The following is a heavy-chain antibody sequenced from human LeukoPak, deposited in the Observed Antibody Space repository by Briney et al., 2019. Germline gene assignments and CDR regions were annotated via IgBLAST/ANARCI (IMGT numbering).Heavy chain of an antibody. J-gene: IGHJ1*01. V-gene: IGHV4-59*01. CDR2: IYYSGST. CDR1: GGSISSYY. Sequence: SETLSLTCTVSGGSISSYYWSWIRQPPGKGLEWIGYIYYSGSTNYNPSLKSRVTISVDTSKNQFSLKLSSVTAADTAVYYCAGNYYDSSXXFSWSQGTLVTVSS. CDR3: AGNYYDSSXXFS. D-gene: IGHD3-22*01.